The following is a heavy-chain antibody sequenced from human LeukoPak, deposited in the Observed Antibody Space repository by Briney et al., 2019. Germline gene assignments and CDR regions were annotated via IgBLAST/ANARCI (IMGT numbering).Heavy chain of an antibody. CDR1: GGSISSYY. V-gene: IGHV4-4*07. D-gene: IGHD3-3*01. Sequence: SETLSLTCTVSGGSISSYYWSWIRQPAGKGLEWIGRIYTSGSTNYNPSLKSRVTMSVDTSKNQFSLKLSSVTAADTAVYSCARSTPTTYYDFWGGPYYFDSWGQGTLVTVSS. CDR2: IYTSGST. CDR3: ARSTPTTYYDFWGGPYYFDS. J-gene: IGHJ4*02.